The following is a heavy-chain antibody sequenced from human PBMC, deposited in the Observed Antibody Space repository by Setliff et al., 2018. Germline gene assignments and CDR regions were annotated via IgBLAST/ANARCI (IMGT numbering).Heavy chain of an antibody. J-gene: IGHJ4*02. CDR2: ISAYTGNA. V-gene: IGHV1-18*01. D-gene: IGHD2-2*01. CDR1: GYTFSDYG. CDR3: SRLVRYCTTTSCQRLSGDEY. Sequence: WASVKVSCKASGYTFSDYGITWVRQAPGQGLEWMGWISAYTGNAYYAHKLQDRVTMTTDTSTGTAYMELRSLTSDDTAVYYCSRLVRYCTTTSCQRLSGDEYWGQGTVVTVSS.